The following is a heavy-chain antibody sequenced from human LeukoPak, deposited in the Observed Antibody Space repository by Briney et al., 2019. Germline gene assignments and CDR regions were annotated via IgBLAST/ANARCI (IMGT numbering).Heavy chain of an antibody. CDR3: ARGYSSSLVGY. D-gene: IGHD6-13*01. Sequence: ASVKVSCKASGYTFTSYGISWVRQAPGQGLEWMGWISAYNGNTNYAQKFQGRVTMTRNTSISTAYMELSSLRSEDTAVYYCARGYSSSLVGYWGQGTLVTVSS. CDR2: ISAYNGNT. V-gene: IGHV1-18*01. J-gene: IGHJ4*02. CDR1: GYTFTSYG.